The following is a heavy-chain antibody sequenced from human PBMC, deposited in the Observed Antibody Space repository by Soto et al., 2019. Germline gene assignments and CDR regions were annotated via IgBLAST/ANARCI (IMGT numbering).Heavy chain of an antibody. V-gene: IGHV4-61*01. CDR3: ARDRGYNWNFDY. CDR1: GGSVSSGSYY. J-gene: IGHJ4*02. CDR2: IYYSGGT. Sequence: SETLSLTCTVSGGSVSSGSYYWSWIRQPPGKGLEWIGYIYYSGGTNYNPSLKSRVTISVDTSKNQFSLKLSSVTAADTAVYYCARDRGYNWNFDYWGQGTLVTVSS. D-gene: IGHD1-20*01.